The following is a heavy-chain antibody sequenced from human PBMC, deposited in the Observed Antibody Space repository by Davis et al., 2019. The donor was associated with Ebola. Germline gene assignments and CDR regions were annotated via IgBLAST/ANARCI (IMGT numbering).Heavy chain of an antibody. J-gene: IGHJ4*02. CDR3: ARDRPNYDFWSGYFDY. D-gene: IGHD3-3*01. V-gene: IGHV3-7*03. CDR1: GFTFSSYA. CDR2: IKQDGSEK. Sequence: GGSLRLSCAASGFTFSSYAMSCVRQAPGQRLEWVANIKQDGSEKYYVDSVKGRFTISRDNAKNSLYLQMNSLRAEEPAVYYCARDRPNYDFWSGYFDYWGQGTLVTVSS.